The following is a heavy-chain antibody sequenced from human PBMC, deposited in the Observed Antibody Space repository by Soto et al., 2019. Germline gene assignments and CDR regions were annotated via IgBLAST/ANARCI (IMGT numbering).Heavy chain of an antibody. CDR2: IYSGGSI. CDR3: AREGNGRGGSPR. V-gene: IGHV3-53*02. CDR1: GFTVSNNF. J-gene: IGHJ4*02. Sequence: VQLVESGGGLIQAGGSLRLSCAVSGFTVSNNFMMWVRQAPGKGLEWVSLIYSGGSISYADSVKGRCTISRDGSMNMLYLQMNSLTAEDTAVYYCAREGNGRGGSPRWGQGTVVTVSS. D-gene: IGHD3-16*01.